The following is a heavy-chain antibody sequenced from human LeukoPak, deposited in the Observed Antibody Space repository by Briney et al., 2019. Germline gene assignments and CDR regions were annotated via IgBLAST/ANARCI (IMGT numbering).Heavy chain of an antibody. CDR2: IYYSGTT. CDR1: GGSISPYY. V-gene: IGHV4-59*01. D-gene: IGHD2-15*01. CDR3: ARDRASAGGFDY. Sequence: SETLSLTCSISGGSISPYYWSWIRQPPGKGLEWIGYIYYSGTTNYNPSLQSRVTISVATSKNQFSLKLSSVTAADTALYYCARDRASAGGFDYWGQGTLVTVSS. J-gene: IGHJ4*02.